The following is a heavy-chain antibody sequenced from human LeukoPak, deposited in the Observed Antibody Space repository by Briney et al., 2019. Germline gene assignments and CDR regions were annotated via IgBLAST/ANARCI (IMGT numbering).Heavy chain of an antibody. J-gene: IGHJ4*02. Sequence: SVKVSCKVSGYTLTELSMHWVRQAPGKGLEWMGGFDPEDGETIYAQKFQGRVTMTTETSTSTAYMELSSLGSDDTAVYYCVRDAYGSGKGFFDYWGQGTLVTVSS. CDR3: VRDAYGSGKGFFDY. V-gene: IGHV1-24*01. CDR2: FDPEDGET. CDR1: GYTLTELS. D-gene: IGHD3-10*01.